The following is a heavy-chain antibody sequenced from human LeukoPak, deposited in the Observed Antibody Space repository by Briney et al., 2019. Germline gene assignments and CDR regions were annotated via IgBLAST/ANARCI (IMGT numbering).Heavy chain of an antibody. D-gene: IGHD3-10*01. CDR1: GFTLSGSD. V-gene: IGHV3-73*01. J-gene: IGHJ4*02. CDR2: IRSEANSYAT. Sequence: GGSLRLSCAASGFTLSGSDMHWVRQASGKGLEWVGHIRSEANSYATAYAASVKGRFTISRDDSKNTAYLQMNSLKTDDTAVYYCVRPGYYGSAYWGQGTLVTVSS. CDR3: VRPGYYGSAY.